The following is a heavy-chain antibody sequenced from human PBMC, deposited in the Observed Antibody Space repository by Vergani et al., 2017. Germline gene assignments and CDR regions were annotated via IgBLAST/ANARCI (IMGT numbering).Heavy chain of an antibody. CDR2: IIPIFGTA. D-gene: IGHD6-13*01. CDR1: GGTFSSYA. CDR3: ARVFYSSSWYEMAPVSLNFDY. Sequence: QVQLVQSGAEVKKPGSSVKVSCKASGGTFSSYAISWVRQAPGQGLEWMGGIIPIFGTANYAQKFQGRVTITADKSTSTAYMELSSLRSEDTAVYYCARVFYSSSWYEMAPVSLNFDYWGQGTLVTVSS. V-gene: IGHV1-69*06. J-gene: IGHJ4*02.